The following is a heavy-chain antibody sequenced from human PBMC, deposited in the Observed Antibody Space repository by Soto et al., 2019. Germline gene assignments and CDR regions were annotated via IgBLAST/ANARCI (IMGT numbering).Heavy chain of an antibody. CDR1: GGSFSGYY. D-gene: IGHD5-12*01. CDR3: ARGRDGYNLWFDP. J-gene: IGHJ5*02. CDR2: INHSGST. Sequence: SETLSLTCAVYGGSFSGYYWSWIRQPPGKGLEWIGEINHSGSTNYNPSLKSRVTISVDTSKNQFSLKLSSVTAADTAVYYCARGRDGYNLWFDPWGQGTLVTVSS. V-gene: IGHV4-34*01.